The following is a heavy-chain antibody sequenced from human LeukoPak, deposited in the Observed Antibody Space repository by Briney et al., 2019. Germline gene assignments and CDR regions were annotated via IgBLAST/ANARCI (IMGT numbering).Heavy chain of an antibody. CDR3: ANDPAIFGVVIDIDY. CDR2: IRYDGSNK. Sequence: PGGSLRLSYAASGFTFSSYGMHWVRQAPGKGLEWVAFIRYDGSNKYYADSVKGRFTISRDNSKNTLYLQMNSLRAEDTAVYYCANDPAIFGVVIDIDYWGQGTLVTVSS. J-gene: IGHJ4*02. CDR1: GFTFSSYG. V-gene: IGHV3-30*02. D-gene: IGHD3-3*01.